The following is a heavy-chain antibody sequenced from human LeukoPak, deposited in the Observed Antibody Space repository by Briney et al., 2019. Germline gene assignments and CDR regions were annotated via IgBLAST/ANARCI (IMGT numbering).Heavy chain of an antibody. D-gene: IGHD2-21*01. J-gene: IGHJ5*02. CDR3: ARQEASWNWFDP. CDR2: MNPNSGNT. V-gene: IGHV1-8*02. CDR1: GYTFTSYD. Sequence: GASVKVSCKASGYTFTSYDINWVRQATGQGLEWMGWMNPNSGNTGYAQKFQGRVTMTRDTSISTAYMELSRLRSDDTAVYYCARQEASWNWFDPWGQGTLVTVSS.